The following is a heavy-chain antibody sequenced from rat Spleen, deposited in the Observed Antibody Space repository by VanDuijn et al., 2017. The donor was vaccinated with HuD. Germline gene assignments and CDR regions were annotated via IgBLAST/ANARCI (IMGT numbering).Heavy chain of an antibody. J-gene: IGHJ2*01. CDR2: ISYGDNSGHSST. CDR3: ARRHYGYTDYFDS. Sequence: EVQLVESGGGLVQPGRSLKLSCAASGFTFSDYGVAWVRQAPTKGGGWVATISYGDNSGHSSTYYRDSVKGRFTISRDNAKSTLSLQMDSLRSEDTATYYCARRHYGYTDYFDSWGQGVMVTVSS. CDR1: GFTFSDYG. V-gene: IGHV5-29*01. D-gene: IGHD1-9*01.